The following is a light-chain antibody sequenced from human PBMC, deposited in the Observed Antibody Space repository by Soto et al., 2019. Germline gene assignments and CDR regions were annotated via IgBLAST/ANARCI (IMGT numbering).Light chain of an antibody. CDR2: EGS. J-gene: IGLJ3*02. Sequence: QSVLTQPASVSGSPGQSITISCTGPSSDVGSYNLVSWYQQHPGKAPKLMIYEGSKRPSGVSKRFSGSKSGNTASLPICGLQAEDEADYYCCSYAGSRVFGGGTKLTVL. CDR1: SSDVGSYNL. V-gene: IGLV2-23*01. CDR3: CSYAGSRV.